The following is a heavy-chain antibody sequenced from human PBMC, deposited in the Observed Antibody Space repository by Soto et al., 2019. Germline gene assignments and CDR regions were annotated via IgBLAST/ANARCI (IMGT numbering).Heavy chain of an antibody. CDR1: GYTFTSYY. CDR3: ARALPALVVVPAAIPPEEWFDP. D-gene: IGHD2-2*01. CDR2: INPSGGST. Sequence: ASVKVSCKASGYTFTSYYMHWVRQAPGQGLEWMGIINPSGGSTSYAQKFQGRVTMTRDTSTSTVYMELSILRSEDTAVYYCARALPALVVVPAAIPPEEWFDPCGQGTLVTVSS. J-gene: IGHJ5*02. V-gene: IGHV1-46*01.